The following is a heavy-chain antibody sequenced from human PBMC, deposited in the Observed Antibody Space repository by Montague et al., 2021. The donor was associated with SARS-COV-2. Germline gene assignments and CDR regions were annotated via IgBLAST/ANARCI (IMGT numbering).Heavy chain of an antibody. V-gene: IGHV4-31*03. CDR1: GGSISSGGYY. Sequence: TLSLTCTVSGGSISSGGYYWSWIRQHPGKGLEWIGYIYYSGSTYYNPSLKSRLTISVDTSKNQFSLKLSSVTAADTAVYYCARATMIVVVIGAFDIWGHGTMVTVSS. CDR3: ARATMIVVVIGAFDI. J-gene: IGHJ3*02. CDR2: IYYSGST. D-gene: IGHD3-22*01.